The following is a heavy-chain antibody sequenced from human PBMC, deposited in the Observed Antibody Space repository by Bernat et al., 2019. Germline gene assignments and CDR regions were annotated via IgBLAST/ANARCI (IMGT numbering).Heavy chain of an antibody. CDR1: GGTFSSYA. Sequence: QVQLVQSGAEVKKPGSSVKVSCKASGGTFSSYAISWVRQAPGQGLEWMGRIIPILGIANYAQKFQGRVTITADKSTSTAYMELSSLRSEDTAVYYCARLYSSPNDAFDIWGQGTMVTVSS. V-gene: IGHV1-69*04. J-gene: IGHJ3*02. CDR2: IIPILGIA. D-gene: IGHD6-13*01. CDR3: ARLYSSPNDAFDI.